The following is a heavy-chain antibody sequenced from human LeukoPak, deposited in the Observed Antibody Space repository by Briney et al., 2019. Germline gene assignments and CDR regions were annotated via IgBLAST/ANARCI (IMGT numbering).Heavy chain of an antibody. CDR2: IIPIFGTA. D-gene: IGHD2-2*01. CDR1: GGTFSSYA. Sequence: PVASVNVSCKASGGTFSSYAISWVRQAPGQGLEGMGGIIPIFGTANYAQKFQGRGTITGDESTRTAYTEPSSLTSEDTAVYYCASYHLHPSNWFDPWGTGTPVTASS. V-gene: IGHV1-69*13. J-gene: IGHJ5*02. CDR3: ASYHLHPSNWFDP.